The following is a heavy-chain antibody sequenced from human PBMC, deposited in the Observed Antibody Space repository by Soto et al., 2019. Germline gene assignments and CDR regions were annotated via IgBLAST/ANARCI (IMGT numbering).Heavy chain of an antibody. CDR2: IHHSGNT. CDR3: GAYDSKAFFDDY. V-gene: IGHV4-30-2*01. D-gene: IGHD3-22*01. CDR1: SGSISTGDYS. J-gene: IGHJ4*02. Sequence: TSETLSLTCSVSSGSISTGDYSWTWIRQPPGKGLEWIGYIHHSGNTFHNPSLKSRVTISVDRSKNQFSLKLTSVTAADTAMYYCGAYDSKAFFDDYWGQGILVTVSS.